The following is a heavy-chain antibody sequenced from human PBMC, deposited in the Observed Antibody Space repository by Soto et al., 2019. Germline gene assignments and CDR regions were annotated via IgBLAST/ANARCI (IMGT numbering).Heavy chain of an antibody. J-gene: IGHJ4*02. CDR2: ISSSGSTI. CDR1: GFTFSSYE. CDR3: ARVHRWLQSDC. D-gene: IGHD5-12*01. V-gene: IGHV3-48*03. Sequence: PGGSLRLSCAASGFTFSSYEMNWVRQAPGKGLEWVSYISSSGSTIYYADSVKGRFTISRDNAKNSLYLQMNSLRAEDTAVYYCARVHRWLQSDCWGQGTLVTVSS.